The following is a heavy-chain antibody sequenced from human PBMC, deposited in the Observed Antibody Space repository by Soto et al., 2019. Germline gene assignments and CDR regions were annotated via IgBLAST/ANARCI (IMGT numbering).Heavy chain of an antibody. CDR1: GFTFSSYA. V-gene: IGHV3-23*01. CDR2: IRGSGGST. J-gene: IGHJ6*03. Sequence: EVQLLESGGGLVQPGGSLRLSCAASGFTFSSYAMSWVRQAPGKGLEWVSAIRGSGGSTYHADYVKGRFTISSDNSKTTLYLQMNSLRAEDTAVYYCAKDFYYMDVWGKGTTVTVSS. CDR3: AKDFYYMDV.